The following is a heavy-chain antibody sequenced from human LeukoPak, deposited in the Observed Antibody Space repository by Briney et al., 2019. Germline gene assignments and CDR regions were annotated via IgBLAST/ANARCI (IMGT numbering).Heavy chain of an antibody. Sequence: GASVKVSCKASGYTFTNYGISWVRQAPGQGLEWMGWLSAYNGHTDYAQNLQGRVTMTTDTSTSTAYMELRSLRSDDTAVYYCAKPARTDYADYWGQGTLVTVSS. CDR3: AKPARTDYADY. D-gene: IGHD1-14*01. J-gene: IGHJ4*02. CDR2: LSAYNGHT. V-gene: IGHV1-18*01. CDR1: GYTFTNYG.